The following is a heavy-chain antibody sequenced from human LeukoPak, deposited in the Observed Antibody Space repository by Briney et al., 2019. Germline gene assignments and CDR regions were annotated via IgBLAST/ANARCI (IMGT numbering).Heavy chain of an antibody. CDR3: ARIFLGYSSGWYFDY. V-gene: IGHV4-28*06. D-gene: IGHD6-19*01. J-gene: IGHJ4*02. CDR2: IYYSGNS. CDR1: GYSISSTNW. Sequence: SDTLSLTCAVSGYSISSTNWWGWIRQPPGKGLEWIGYIYYSGNSNYNPSLKSRVTMSVDTSKNQFSLNLSSVTALDTAVYYCARIFLGYSSGWYFDYWGQGTLVTVSS.